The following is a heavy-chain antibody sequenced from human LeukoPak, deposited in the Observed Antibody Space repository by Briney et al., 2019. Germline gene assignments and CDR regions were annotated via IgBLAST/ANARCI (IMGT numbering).Heavy chain of an antibody. Sequence: GGSLRLSCAASGFTVSSNYMSWVRQAPGKGLEWVSVIYSGGSTYYADSVKGRFTISRDNAKNSLYLQMNSLRAEDTAVYYCARRVGAYYYYMDVWGKGTTVTISS. J-gene: IGHJ6*03. V-gene: IGHV3-53*01. CDR3: ARRVGAYYYYMDV. CDR1: GFTVSSNY. D-gene: IGHD1-26*01. CDR2: IYSGGST.